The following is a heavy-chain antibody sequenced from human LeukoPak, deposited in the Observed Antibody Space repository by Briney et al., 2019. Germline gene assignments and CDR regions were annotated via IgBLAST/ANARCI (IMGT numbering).Heavy chain of an antibody. CDR2: IIPILGIA. J-gene: IGHJ5*02. D-gene: IGHD6-13*01. CDR3: ARDKAATGTYNWFDP. V-gene: IGHV1-69*04. Sequence: SVKVSCKASGGTFSSYAISWVRQAPGQGLEWMGRIIPILGIANYAQKFQGRVTITADKSTSTAYMELSSLRSEDTAVYYCARDKAATGTYNWFDPWGQGTLVTVSS. CDR1: GGTFSSYA.